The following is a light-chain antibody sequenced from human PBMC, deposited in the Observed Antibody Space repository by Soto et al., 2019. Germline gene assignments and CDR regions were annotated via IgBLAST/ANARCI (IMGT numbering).Light chain of an antibody. CDR3: QRYGSSPYT. CDR1: QSVSSSY. CDR2: GAS. J-gene: IGKJ2*01. V-gene: IGKV3-20*01. Sequence: EIVLTQSPGTLSLSPGERATLSCRASQSVSSSYLAWYQQKPGQAPRLLIYGASSRATGIPDRFSGSGSGTDFTLTISRLEPEDFAVYYCQRYGSSPYTFGQGNKLEIK.